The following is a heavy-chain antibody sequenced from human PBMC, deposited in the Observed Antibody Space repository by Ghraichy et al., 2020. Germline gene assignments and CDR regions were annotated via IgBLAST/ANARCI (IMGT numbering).Heavy chain of an antibody. V-gene: IGHV3-48*02. CDR3: ARDRRRGIAVAGTGAIDY. D-gene: IGHD6-19*01. CDR1: RCTYSSYI. CDR2: ISSSSSTI. Sequence: GGSLRLSETAYRCTYSSYIKKSRLQAPGRELKWVSYISSSSSTIYYADSVKGRFTISRDNAKNSLYLQMNSLRDEDTAVYYCARDRRRGIAVAGTGAIDYWGQGTLVTVAS. J-gene: IGHJ4*02.